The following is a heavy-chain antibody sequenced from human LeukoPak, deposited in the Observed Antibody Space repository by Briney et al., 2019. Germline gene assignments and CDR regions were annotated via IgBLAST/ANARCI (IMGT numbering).Heavy chain of an antibody. CDR2: ISGGGVST. V-gene: IGHV3-23*01. Sequence: GGSLRLSCAASGFTLSSYAMSWVRQAPGKGLERVSSISGGGVSTYYADSVKGRFTISRDNSQNTLYLQMSSLRADDTAVYYCARVRCSPSSCAPNWFDPWGQGTLVTVSS. J-gene: IGHJ5*02. CDR3: ARVRCSPSSCAPNWFDP. CDR1: GFTLSSYA. D-gene: IGHD2-2*01.